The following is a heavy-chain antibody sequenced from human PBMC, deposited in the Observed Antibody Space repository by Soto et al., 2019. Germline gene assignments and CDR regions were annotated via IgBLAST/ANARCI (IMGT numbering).Heavy chain of an antibody. CDR1: GYTFTSYA. J-gene: IGHJ5*02. CDR2: INAGNGNT. CDR3: ARDLYYYDSSGYYGWFDP. V-gene: IGHV1-3*01. D-gene: IGHD3-22*01. Sequence: ASVKVSCKASGYTFTSYAMHWARQAPGQRLEWMGWINAGNGNTKYSQKFQGRVTITRDTSASTAYMELSSLRSEDTAVYYCARDLYYYDSSGYYGWFDPWGQGTLVTVSS.